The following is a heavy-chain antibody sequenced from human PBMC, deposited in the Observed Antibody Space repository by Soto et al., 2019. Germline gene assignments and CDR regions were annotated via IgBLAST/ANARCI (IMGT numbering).Heavy chain of an antibody. D-gene: IGHD4-17*01. Sequence: GGSLRLSCAASGFTFSSYSMNWVRQAPGKGLEWVSSISSSSSYIYYADSVKGRFTISRDNAKNSLYLQMNSLRAEDTAVYYCARDLTTVVTLNWFDPWRQGTLVTVSS. CDR2: ISSSSSYI. V-gene: IGHV3-21*01. CDR3: ARDLTTVVTLNWFDP. CDR1: GFTFSSYS. J-gene: IGHJ5*02.